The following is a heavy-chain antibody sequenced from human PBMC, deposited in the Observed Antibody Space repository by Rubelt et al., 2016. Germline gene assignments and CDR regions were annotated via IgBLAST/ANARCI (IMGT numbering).Heavy chain of an antibody. D-gene: IGHD3-3*01. Sequence: EVQLVESGGGLVQPGGSLRLSCAASGFTFSNYWMNWVRQAPGKGPEWVANIKQDGSEKYYVDSVKGRVTISRDNAKNSLYLQMSSLRAEDTAMYYCARFFWRGPGRAWGQGTLVTVSS. CDR3: ARFFWRGPGRA. V-gene: IGHV3-7*02. J-gene: IGHJ5*02. CDR1: GFTFSNYW. CDR2: IKQDGSEK.